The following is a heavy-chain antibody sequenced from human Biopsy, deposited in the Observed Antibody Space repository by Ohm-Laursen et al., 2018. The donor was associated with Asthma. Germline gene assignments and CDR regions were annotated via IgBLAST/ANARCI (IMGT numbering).Heavy chain of an antibody. CDR2: IYNDGRA. J-gene: IGHJ6*02. CDR1: EFSVSSSY. CDR3: TKTATVATAYAMDR. D-gene: IGHD4-17*01. Sequence: GSLRLSCAASEFSVSSSYMSWVRQAPGKGLEWVSVIYNDGRAYYADSVKGRFNVSRDNYKNTLFLQMNSLRAEDTAVYYCTKTATVATAYAMDRWGRGTTVTVSS. V-gene: IGHV3-53*01.